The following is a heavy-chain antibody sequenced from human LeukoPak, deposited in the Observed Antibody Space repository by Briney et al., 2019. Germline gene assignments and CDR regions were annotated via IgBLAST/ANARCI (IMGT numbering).Heavy chain of an antibody. CDR3: ARDLHGGYSSDY. J-gene: IGHJ4*02. D-gene: IGHD4-23*01. V-gene: IGHV3-30*02. CDR1: GFTFNNFG. CDR2: MGYEGIHR. Sequence: GGSLRLSCAASGFTFNNFGMHWVRQAPGKGLEWVAFMGYEGIHRYYADSVKGRFTISKDNSKATLYLQMNSLRPEDTAVYYCARDLHGGYSSDYWGQGTLVTVSS.